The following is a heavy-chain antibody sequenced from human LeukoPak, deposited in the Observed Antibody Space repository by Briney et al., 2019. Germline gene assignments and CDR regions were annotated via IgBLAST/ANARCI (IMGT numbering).Heavy chain of an antibody. CDR3: AKDMCGSCYSNYYYGMDV. Sequence: GGSLRLSCAASGFTFDDYAMHWVRQAPGKGLEWVSLISGDGGSTYHADSVKGRFTISRDNSKNSLYLQMNSLRTEDTALYYRAKDMCGSCYSNYYYGMDVWGQGTTVTVSS. CDR1: GFTFDDYA. CDR2: ISGDGGST. J-gene: IGHJ6*02. V-gene: IGHV3-43*02. D-gene: IGHD2-15*01.